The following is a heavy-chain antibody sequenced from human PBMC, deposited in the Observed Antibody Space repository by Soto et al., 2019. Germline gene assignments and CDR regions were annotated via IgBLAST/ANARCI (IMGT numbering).Heavy chain of an antibody. CDR1: GGSISSYY. D-gene: IGHD3-22*01. J-gene: IGHJ4*02. V-gene: IGHV4-59*01. CDR2: IYYSGST. CDR3: ARVRSGFPFDY. Sequence: PSETLSLTCTVSGGSISSYYWSWIRQPPGKGLEWIGYIYYSGSTNYNPSLKSRVTISVDTSKNQFSLKLSSVTAADTAVYYCARVRSGFPFDYWGQGNLVTVSS.